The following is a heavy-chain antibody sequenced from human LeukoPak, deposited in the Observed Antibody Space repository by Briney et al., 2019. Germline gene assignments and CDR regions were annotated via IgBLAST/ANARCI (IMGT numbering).Heavy chain of an antibody. Sequence: SQTLSLTCVISGDSVSSNSAVWDWGRQSPSRGVEWLGSTYYRSKWYNDYAVSGKSLITINSDTSKNQFSLQLNSVTPEDTAVYYCARGGDGYNFYNWFDPWGQGTLVIVSS. CDR1: GDSVSSNSAV. J-gene: IGHJ5*02. CDR2: TYYRSKWYN. V-gene: IGHV6-1*01. D-gene: IGHD5-24*01. CDR3: ARGGDGYNFYNWFDP.